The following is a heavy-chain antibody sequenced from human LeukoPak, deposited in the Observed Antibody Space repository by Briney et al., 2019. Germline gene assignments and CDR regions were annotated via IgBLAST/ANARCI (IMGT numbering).Heavy chain of an antibody. CDR2: IRYDGSNK. V-gene: IGHV3-30*02. D-gene: IGHD2-2*01. CDR3: ARDLGKGVVPFNWFDP. Sequence: GGSLRLSCAAAGFTFSSYGMHWVRQAPGKGLEWVAFIRYDGSNKYYADSVKGRFTISRDNSKNTLYMQMYSLRAEDTAVYYCARDLGKGVVPFNWFDPWGQGTLVTVSS. CDR1: GFTFSSYG. J-gene: IGHJ5*02.